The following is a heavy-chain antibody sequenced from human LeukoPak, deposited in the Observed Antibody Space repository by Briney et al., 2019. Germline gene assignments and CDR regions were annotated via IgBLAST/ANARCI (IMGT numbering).Heavy chain of an antibody. CDR1: GFTFSTFA. D-gene: IGHD3-10*01. CDR3: ASGPYGSGSYGGHYFDY. Sequence: GGSLRLSCAASGFTFSTFAMIWVRQAPGKGLEWVSYISSSSSTIYYADSVKGRFTISRDNAKNSLYLQMNSLRAEDTAVYYCASGPYGSGSYGGHYFDYWGQGTLVTVSS. CDR2: ISSSSSTI. J-gene: IGHJ4*02. V-gene: IGHV3-48*01.